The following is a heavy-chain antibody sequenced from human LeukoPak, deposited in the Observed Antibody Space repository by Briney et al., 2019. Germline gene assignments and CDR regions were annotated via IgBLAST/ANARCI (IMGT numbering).Heavy chain of an antibody. Sequence: SETLSLTCTVSGGSISSGSYYWSWIRQPAGKGLEWIGRIYTSGSTNYNPSLKSRVTISVDTSKNQFSLKLSSVTAADTAVYYCARGRRDWFDPWGQGTLVTVSS. CDR3: ARGRRDWFDP. CDR1: GGSISSGSYY. CDR2: IYTSGST. J-gene: IGHJ5*02. V-gene: IGHV4-61*02.